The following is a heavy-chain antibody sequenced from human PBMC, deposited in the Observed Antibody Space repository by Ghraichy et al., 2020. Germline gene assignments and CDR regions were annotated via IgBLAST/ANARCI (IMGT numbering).Heavy chain of an antibody. D-gene: IGHD2-2*01. CDR3: ARETGNSWPIDY. CDR2: ISSSSGTI. J-gene: IGHJ4*02. CDR1: GFTFTSYS. V-gene: IGHV3-48*02. Sequence: GESLNIPCAASGFTFTSYSMNWVRQAPGKGLEWVSYISSSSGTIYYADSVKGRFTISRDNAKNSVYLQMNSLRDEDTAVYYCARETGNSWPIDYWGQGTLVTVSS.